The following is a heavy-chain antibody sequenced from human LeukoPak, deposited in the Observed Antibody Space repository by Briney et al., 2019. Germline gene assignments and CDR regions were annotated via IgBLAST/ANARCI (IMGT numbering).Heavy chain of an antibody. CDR3: ARHNYSSGWPTEGAFDI. D-gene: IGHD6-19*01. Sequence: ASVKVSCKSSGYTFTAYYMHWVRQAPGQGLEWMGWINPNTGGTKYGQKFQGRVTMTRDTSIHTAYMELTRLRSDDTAVYYCARHNYSSGWPTEGAFDIWGQGTMVTVSS. V-gene: IGHV1-2*02. CDR1: GYTFTAYY. J-gene: IGHJ3*02. CDR2: INPNTGGT.